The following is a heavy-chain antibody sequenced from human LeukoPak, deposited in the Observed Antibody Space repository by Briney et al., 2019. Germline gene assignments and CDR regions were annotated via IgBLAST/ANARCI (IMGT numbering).Heavy chain of an antibody. CDR3: AKVLSVAGTYDAFDI. V-gene: IGHV3-30*18. CDR1: GFTFSSYG. J-gene: IGHJ3*02. Sequence: QPGGSLRLSCAASGFTFSSYGMHWVRLAPGKGLEWVAVISYDGSNKYYADSVKGRFTISRDNSKNTLYLQMNSLRAEDTAVYYCAKVLSVAGTYDAFDIWGQGTMVTVSS. CDR2: ISYDGSNK. D-gene: IGHD6-19*01.